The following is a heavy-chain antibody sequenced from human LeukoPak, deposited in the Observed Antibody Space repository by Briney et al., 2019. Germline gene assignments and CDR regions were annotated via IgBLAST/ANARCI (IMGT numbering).Heavy chain of an antibody. V-gene: IGHV3-66*01. J-gene: IGHJ6*02. CDR2: IYSGGST. CDR3: ARFVEYDGNWYYGMDV. Sequence: GGSLRLSCAASGFSVSSNYMSWVRQAPGKGLEWVSVIYSGGSTYYADSVKGRFTISRDDSKNTLYLQMNSLRAEDTAVYYCARFVEYDGNWYYGMDVWGQGTTVTVPS. D-gene: IGHD4-23*01. CDR1: GFSVSSNY.